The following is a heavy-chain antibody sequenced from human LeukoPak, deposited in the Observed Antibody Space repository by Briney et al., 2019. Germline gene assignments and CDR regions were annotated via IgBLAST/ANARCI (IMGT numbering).Heavy chain of an antibody. Sequence: GGSLRLSCAASGFTFSSYGMHWVRQAPGKGLEWVAVIWYDGSNKYYADSVKGRFTISRDNSKNTLYLQMNSLRAEDTAAYYCARGGYKAAPDFDYWGQGTLVTVSS. D-gene: IGHD6-6*01. CDR2: IWYDGSNK. J-gene: IGHJ4*02. V-gene: IGHV3-33*01. CDR1: GFTFSSYG. CDR3: ARGGYKAAPDFDY.